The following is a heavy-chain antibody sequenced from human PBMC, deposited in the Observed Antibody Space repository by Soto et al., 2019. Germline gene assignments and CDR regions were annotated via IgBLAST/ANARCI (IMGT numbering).Heavy chain of an antibody. CDR3: AIPISEMATIGI. J-gene: IGHJ4*02. V-gene: IGHV1-46*01. D-gene: IGHD5-12*01. CDR1: GYTFTSYY. CDR2: INPSGGST. Sequence: ASVKVSCKASGYTFTSYYMHWVRQAPGQGLEWMGIINPSGGSTSYAQKFQGRVTMTRDTSTSTVYMELSSLRSEDTAVYYCAIPISEMATIGIWGQGTLVTVSS.